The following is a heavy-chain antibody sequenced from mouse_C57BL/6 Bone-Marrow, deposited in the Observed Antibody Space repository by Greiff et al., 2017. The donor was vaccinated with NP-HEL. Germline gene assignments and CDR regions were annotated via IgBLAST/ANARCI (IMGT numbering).Heavy chain of an antibody. J-gene: IGHJ1*03. CDR2: IDPETGGT. V-gene: IGHV1-15*01. D-gene: IGHD2-5*01. CDR3: TRSPSTIVINWYFDV. Sequence: VQLQQSGAELVRPGASVTLSCKASGYTFTDYEMHWVKQTPVHGLEWIGAIDPETGGTAYNQKFKGKAILTADKSSSTAYMELRSLTSEDSAVYYCTRSPSTIVINWYFDVWGTGTTVTVSS. CDR1: GYTFTDYE.